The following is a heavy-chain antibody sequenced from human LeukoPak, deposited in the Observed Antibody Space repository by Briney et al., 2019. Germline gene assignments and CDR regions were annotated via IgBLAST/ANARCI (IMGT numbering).Heavy chain of an antibody. V-gene: IGHV3-11*01. D-gene: IGHD6-19*01. Sequence: GGSLRLSCAASGFTFSDYYMRWIRQAPGKGLEWVSYISSSGSTIYYADSVKGRFTISRDNAKNSLYLQMNSLRAEDTAVYYCATSFGYSSGPGWYFDLWGRGTLVTVSS. J-gene: IGHJ2*01. CDR1: GFTFSDYY. CDR3: ATSFGYSSGPGWYFDL. CDR2: ISSSGSTI.